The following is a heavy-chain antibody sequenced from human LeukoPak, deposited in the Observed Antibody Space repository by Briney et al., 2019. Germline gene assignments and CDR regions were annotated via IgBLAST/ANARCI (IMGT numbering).Heavy chain of an antibody. CDR3: AKDQTRSGSYDY. CDR2: ISGSGGST. V-gene: IGHV3-23*01. J-gene: IGHJ4*02. D-gene: IGHD1-26*01. CDR1: GFTFSSYA. Sequence: PGGSLRLSCAASGFTFSSYAMSWVRQAPGKGREWVSAISGSGGSTYYADSVKGRFTISRDNSKNTLYLQMNSLRAEDTAVYYCAKDQTRSGSYDYWGQGTLVTVSS.